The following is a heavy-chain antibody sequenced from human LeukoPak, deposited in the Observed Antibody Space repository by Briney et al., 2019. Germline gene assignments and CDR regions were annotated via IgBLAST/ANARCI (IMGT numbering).Heavy chain of an antibody. V-gene: IGHV1-8*01. CDR3: ASDSSSHLVGSAFDI. CDR2: MNPNSGNT. J-gene: IGHJ3*02. D-gene: IGHD6-6*01. CDR1: GYTFTSYD. Sequence: ASVKVSCKASGYTFTSYDINWVRQATGQGLEWMGWMNPNSGNTGYVQKFQGRVTMTRNTSISTAYMELSSLRSEDTAVYYCASDSSSHLVGSAFDIWGQGTMVTVSS.